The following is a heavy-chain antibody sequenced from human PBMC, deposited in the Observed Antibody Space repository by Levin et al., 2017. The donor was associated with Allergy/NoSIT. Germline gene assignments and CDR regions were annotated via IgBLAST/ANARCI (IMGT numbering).Heavy chain of an antibody. J-gene: IGHJ4*02. CDR3: AFRWGLEGSSGWSRAGYFDY. Sequence: PGGSLRLSCAASGFTFSSYAMHWVRQAPGKGLEWVAVISYDGSNKYYADSVKGRFTISRDNSKNTLYLQMNSLRAEDTAVYYCAFRWGLEGSSGWSRAGYFDYWGQGTLVTVSS. V-gene: IGHV3-30*04. CDR2: ISYDGSNK. CDR1: GFTFSSYA. D-gene: IGHD6-19*01.